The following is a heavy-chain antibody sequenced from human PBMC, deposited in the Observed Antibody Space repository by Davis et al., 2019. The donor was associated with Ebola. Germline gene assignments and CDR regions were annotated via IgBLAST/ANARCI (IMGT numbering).Heavy chain of an antibody. J-gene: IGHJ4*02. D-gene: IGHD3-10*01. CDR2: MDPNSGYA. CDR1: GYTFTSYH. CDR3: TRGPTGVIDY. V-gene: IGHV1-8*01. Sequence: AASVKVSCKASGYTFTSYHLNWVRQAAGQGLEWTGWMDPNSGYARYVQKFQGRVTMTRDTSIDTAYLELNNLRSDDTAVYYCTRGPTGVIDYWGQGSLVTVSS.